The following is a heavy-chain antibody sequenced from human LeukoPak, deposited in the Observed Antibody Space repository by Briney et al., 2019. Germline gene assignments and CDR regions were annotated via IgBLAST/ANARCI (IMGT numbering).Heavy chain of an antibody. CDR3: AREYYDILTGYPPNFDY. V-gene: IGHV1-2*02. CDR1: GYTFTGYY. D-gene: IGHD3-9*01. J-gene: IGHJ4*02. CDR2: INPNSGGT. Sequence: GASVKVSCKASGYTFTGYYMHWVRQAPGQGLEWMGWINPNSGGTNYAQKFQGRVTMTRDTSISTAYMELRSLRSDDTAVYYCAREYYDILTGYPPNFDYWGQGTLVTVSS.